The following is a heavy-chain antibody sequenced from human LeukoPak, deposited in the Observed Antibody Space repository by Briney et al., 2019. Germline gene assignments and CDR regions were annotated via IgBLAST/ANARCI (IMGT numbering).Heavy chain of an antibody. CDR1: GGTFSSYG. V-gene: IGHV1-69*01. CDR3: ARGSGTITMVRGVFYGMDV. J-gene: IGHJ6*02. D-gene: IGHD3-10*01. CDR2: IIPIFGTP. Sequence: GSSVTVSCKASGGTFSSYGISWVRQAPGQGLEWMGGIIPIFGTPNYAQKFQGRVTITADESTSTAYMELSSLRSEDTAVYYCARGSGTITMVRGVFYGMDVWGQGTTVTVSS.